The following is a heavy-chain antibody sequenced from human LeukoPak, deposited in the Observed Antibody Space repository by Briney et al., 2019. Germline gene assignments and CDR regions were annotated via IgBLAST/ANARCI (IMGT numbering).Heavy chain of an antibody. CDR3: ARSRRYSSSSGWFDP. J-gene: IGHJ5*02. Sequence: SDTLSLTCTVSGGSFNNYYWSWIRQPPGKGLEWIGYIYDSGSTNYNPSLKSRVTISVDTSKNQFSLNLRSVTAADTAVYYCARSRRYSSSSGWFDPWGQGTLVTVSS. CDR2: IYDSGST. D-gene: IGHD6-6*01. CDR1: GGSFNNYY. V-gene: IGHV4-59*07.